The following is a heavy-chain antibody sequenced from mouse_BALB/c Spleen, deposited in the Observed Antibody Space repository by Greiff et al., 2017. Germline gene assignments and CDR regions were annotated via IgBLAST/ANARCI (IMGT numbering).Heavy chain of an antibody. D-gene: IGHD3-1*01. CDR3: ARDRVYWYFDV. CDR1: GYSITSGYY. CDR2: ISYDGSN. V-gene: IGHV3-6*02. Sequence: EVQLQQSGPGLVKPSQSLSLTCSVTGYSITSGYYWNWIRQFPGNKLEWMGYISYDGSNNYNPSLKNRISITRDTSKNQFFLKLNSMTTEDTATYYCARDRVYWYFDVWGAGTTVTVSS. J-gene: IGHJ1*01.